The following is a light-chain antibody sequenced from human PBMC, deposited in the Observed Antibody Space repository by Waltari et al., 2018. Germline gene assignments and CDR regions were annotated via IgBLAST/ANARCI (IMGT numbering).Light chain of an antibody. Sequence: QSALTQPASVSGPPGQSITLSCPGTSSDVGSYDLAPWYQQHPDKAPKLMIYEVYQRPSGVSNRFSGSKSGNTASLTIAGLQAEDEADYYCCSYAGSSTFTFGGGTKLTVL. CDR1: SSDVGSYDL. CDR2: EVY. CDR3: CSYAGSSTFT. V-gene: IGLV2-23*02. J-gene: IGLJ2*01.